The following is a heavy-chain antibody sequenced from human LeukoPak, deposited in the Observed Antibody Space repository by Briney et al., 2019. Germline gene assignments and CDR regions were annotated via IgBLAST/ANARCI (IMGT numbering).Heavy chain of an antibody. CDR2: INPNSGGT. Sequence: ASVKVSCKASGYTFTGYYMHWVRQAPRQGLEWMGWINPNSGGTNYAQKFQGRVTMTRDTSISTAYMELSRLRSDDTAVYYCAREERITIFGVVIIPVYEGLPPDYWGQGTLVTVSS. CDR3: AREERITIFGVVIIPVYEGLPPDY. J-gene: IGHJ4*02. D-gene: IGHD3-3*01. CDR1: GYTFTGYY. V-gene: IGHV1-2*02.